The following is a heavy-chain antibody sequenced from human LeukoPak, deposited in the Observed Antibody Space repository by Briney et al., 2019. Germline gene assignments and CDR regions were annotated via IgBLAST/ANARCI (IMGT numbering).Heavy chain of an antibody. Sequence: GGSLRLSCAASGFTFSSYAMSWVRQAPGKGLEWVSAISGSGGSTYYADSVKGRFTISRDNSKNTLYLQIDSLRAEDTAVYYCARLYCSGGSCYSVDYWGQGTLVTVSS. J-gene: IGHJ4*02. CDR3: ARLYCSGGSCYSVDY. CDR2: ISGSGGST. V-gene: IGHV3-23*01. CDR1: GFTFSSYA. D-gene: IGHD2-15*01.